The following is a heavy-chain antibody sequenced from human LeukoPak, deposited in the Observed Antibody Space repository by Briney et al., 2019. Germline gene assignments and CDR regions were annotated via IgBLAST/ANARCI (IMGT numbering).Heavy chain of an antibody. Sequence: SETLSLTCTVSGGSISSGDYYWSWIRQPPGKGLEWIGYIYYSGSTYYNPSLKSRVTISVDTSKNQFSLKLSSVTAADTALYYCARIPYSNYVFDYWGQGTLVTVSS. V-gene: IGHV4-30-4*02. CDR1: GGSISSGDYY. CDR2: IYYSGST. D-gene: IGHD4-11*01. CDR3: ARIPYSNYVFDY. J-gene: IGHJ4*02.